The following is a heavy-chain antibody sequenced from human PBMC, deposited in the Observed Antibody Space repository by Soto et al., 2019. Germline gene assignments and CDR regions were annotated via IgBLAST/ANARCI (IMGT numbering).Heavy chain of an antibody. V-gene: IGHV3-21*01. CDR2: ISSSSSYI. CDR1: GFTFSSYS. D-gene: IGHD3-16*01. CDR3: ARSGGGEFYGMDV. Sequence: EVQLVESGGGLVKPGGSLRLSCAASGFTFSSYSMNWVRQAPGKGLEWVSSISSSSSYIYYADSVKGRFTISRDNAKNALYLQMTSLRGRETAVYFFARSGGGEFYGMDVWGQGTTVTVSS. J-gene: IGHJ6*02.